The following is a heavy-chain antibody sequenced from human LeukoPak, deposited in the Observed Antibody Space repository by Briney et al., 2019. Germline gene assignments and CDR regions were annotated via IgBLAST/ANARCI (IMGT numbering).Heavy chain of an antibody. Sequence: GSLRLSCAGSGFTFSSYAMSWVRQAPGKGLEWVSAISGSGGSTYYPDSLKGRFTISRDNAKNSLYLQMNSLRAEDTAVYYCARGEPAYCGGDCLHYYMEVWGKGATGTLS. V-gene: IGHV3-23*01. CDR1: GFTFSSYA. J-gene: IGHJ6*03. CDR3: ARGEPAYCGGDCLHYYMEV. CDR2: ISGSGGST. D-gene: IGHD2-21*01.